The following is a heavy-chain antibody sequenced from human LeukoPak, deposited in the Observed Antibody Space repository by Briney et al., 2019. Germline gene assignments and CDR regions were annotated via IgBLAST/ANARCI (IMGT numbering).Heavy chain of an antibody. D-gene: IGHD3-10*01. CDR2: IYYSGST. J-gene: IGHJ4*02. V-gene: IGHV4-59*08. CDR3: ARHRGYYGSGTYKERGFDY. CDR1: GGSISSYY. Sequence: SETLSLTCTVSGGSISSYYWSWIRQPPGKGLEWIGYIYYSGSTNYNPSLKSRVTISVDTSKNQFSLKLSSVTAADTAVYYCARHRGYYGSGTYKERGFDYWGQGTLVTVSS.